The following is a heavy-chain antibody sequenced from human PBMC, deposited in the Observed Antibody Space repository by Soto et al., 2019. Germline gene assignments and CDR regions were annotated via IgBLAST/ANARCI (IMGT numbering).Heavy chain of an antibody. CDR2: IIPIFGTA. CDR1: GGTFSSYA. V-gene: IGHV1-69*06. J-gene: IGHJ4*02. CDR3: ASAAIFWSGYYTCDY. D-gene: IGHD3-3*01. Sequence: GASVKVSCKASGGTFSSYAISWVRRAPGQGLEWMGGIIPIFGTANYAQKFQGRVTITADKSTNTAYMELSSLRSEDTAVYYYASAAIFWSGYYTCDYWGQGTLVTVS.